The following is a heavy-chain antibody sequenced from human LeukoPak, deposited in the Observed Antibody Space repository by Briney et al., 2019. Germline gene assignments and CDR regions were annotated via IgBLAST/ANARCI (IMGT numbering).Heavy chain of an antibody. CDR3: ARDRPSGDNMDV. J-gene: IGHJ6*03. Sequence: GGSLRLSCAASGFTFSSYWMSWVRQAPGKGLEWVASIKQDGSEKYYVDSVKGQFTISRDNGENSLYLQMNILRVEDTAFYYCARDRPSGDNMDVWGKGTTVTVSS. CDR2: IKQDGSEK. V-gene: IGHV3-7*01. D-gene: IGHD3-10*01. CDR1: GFTFSSYW.